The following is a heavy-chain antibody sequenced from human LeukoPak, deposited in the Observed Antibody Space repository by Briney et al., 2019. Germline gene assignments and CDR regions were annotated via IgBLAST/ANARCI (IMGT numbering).Heavy chain of an antibody. D-gene: IGHD3-22*01. CDR1: GGTFSSYA. Sequence: GSSVKVSCKASGGTFSSYAISWVRQAPGQGLEWMGRIIPILGIANYAQKFQGRVTITADKSTSTAYMELSNLRSEDTAVYYCASFRSGSSGYGSNYWGQGTLVTVSS. CDR3: ASFRSGSSGYGSNY. J-gene: IGHJ4*02. V-gene: IGHV1-69*04. CDR2: IIPILGIA.